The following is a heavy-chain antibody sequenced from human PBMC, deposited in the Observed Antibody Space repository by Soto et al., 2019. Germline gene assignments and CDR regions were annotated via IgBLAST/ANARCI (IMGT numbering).Heavy chain of an antibody. CDR1: GFTFSNYV. D-gene: IGHD1-26*01. CDR3: AKGVIAGSSRPTWFDP. Sequence: DVQLLESGGGLVQPGGSLRLSCAASGFTFSNYVMNWVRQAPGKGLEWVSGVSGSGGSTYYADSVKGRFTISRDNSKNPLYVQMNSLRAEDTAIYYCAKGVIAGSSRPTWFDPWGQGTLVTVSS. V-gene: IGHV3-23*01. J-gene: IGHJ5*02. CDR2: VSGSGGST.